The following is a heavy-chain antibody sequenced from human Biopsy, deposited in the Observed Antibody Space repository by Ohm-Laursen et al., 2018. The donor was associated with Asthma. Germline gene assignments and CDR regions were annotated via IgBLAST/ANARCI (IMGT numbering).Heavy chain of an antibody. J-gene: IGHJ4*02. V-gene: IGHV3-53*01. CDR1: GFNFDDYG. D-gene: IGHD6-13*01. CDR3: ARDRGIAAAGTEFDY. Sequence: SLRLSCAASGFNFDDYGMNWVRQGPGKGLEWVSVIYSGGTSDTADSVRGRFTVSRDFYKNTLYLQMDSLRAEDTAVYYCARDRGIAAAGTEFDYWGQGTLVTVSS. CDR2: IYSGGTS.